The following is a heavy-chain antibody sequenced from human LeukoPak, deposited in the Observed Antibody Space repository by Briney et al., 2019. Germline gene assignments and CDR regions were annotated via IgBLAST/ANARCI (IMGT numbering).Heavy chain of an antibody. CDR2: ISSSSTHI. J-gene: IGHJ4*02. CDR3: ARDLCSSPSCYANDY. Sequence: PGGSLRLSCATSGFTFSSYSMNWVRQAPGKGLEWVSSISSSSTHIHYADSVRGRFTISRDNAKNSLYLQMNSLRVEDSAVYYCARDLCSSPSCYANDYWGQGTLVTVSS. V-gene: IGHV3-21*01. D-gene: IGHD2-2*01. CDR1: GFTFSSYS.